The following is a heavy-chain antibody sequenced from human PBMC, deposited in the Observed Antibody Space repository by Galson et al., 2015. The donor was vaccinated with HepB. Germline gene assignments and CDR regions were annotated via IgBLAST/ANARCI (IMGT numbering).Heavy chain of an antibody. J-gene: IGHJ4*02. CDR3: ARVIAARTYDFDY. D-gene: IGHD6-6*01. CDR2: ISNSSYDT. CDR1: GFSFSDYY. Sequence: SLRLSCAASGFSFSDYYMTWIRQAPGKGLEWASYISNSSYDTNYADSVRGRFTISRDNAKNSLYLQMNSLRDEDTAVYYCARVIAARTYDFDYWGQGTLVTVSS. V-gene: IGHV3-11*06.